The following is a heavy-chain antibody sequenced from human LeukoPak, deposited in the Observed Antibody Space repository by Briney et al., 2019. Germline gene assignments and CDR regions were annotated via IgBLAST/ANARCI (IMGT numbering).Heavy chain of an antibody. CDR2: IYYSGST. D-gene: IGHD1-26*01. CDR3: ATRGGGSSAVEYYFDY. Sequence: SETLSLTCTVSGGSISSCYWSWIQQPPGKGLECIGYIYYSGSTNYNPSLKSRVTISVDTSKNQFSLKLSSVTAADTAVYYCATRGGGSSAVEYYFDYWGQGTLVTVSS. CDR1: GGSISSCY. V-gene: IGHV4-59*01. J-gene: IGHJ4*02.